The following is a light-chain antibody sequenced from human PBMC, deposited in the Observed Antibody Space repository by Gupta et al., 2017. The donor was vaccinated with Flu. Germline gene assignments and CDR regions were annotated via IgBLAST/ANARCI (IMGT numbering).Light chain of an antibody. CDR3: QSADSSGTSHVV. Sequence: SYELTQPPSVSVSPGQTARITCSGDALPKQYAYWYQQKPSQAPVLVIYKDSERPSGIPERFSGSSSGTTVTLTISGVQAEDEADYYCQSADSSGTSHVVFGGGTKLTVL. CDR1: ALPKQY. V-gene: IGLV3-25*02. CDR2: KDS. J-gene: IGLJ2*01.